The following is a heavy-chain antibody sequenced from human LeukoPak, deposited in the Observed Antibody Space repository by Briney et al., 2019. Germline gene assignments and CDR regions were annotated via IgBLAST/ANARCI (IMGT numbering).Heavy chain of an antibody. V-gene: IGHV1-46*01. J-gene: IGHJ4*02. CDR2: INPRGGNT. D-gene: IGHD3/OR15-3a*01. CDR1: GYTFTTHY. CDR3: ARDFFNMISEY. Sequence: ASDTVSCRASGYTFTTHYIHWVRLAPGQGLEWMGIINPRGGNTNYAPKFKGRVTMTRDTATSTVYLELSSRRSEDTAVYYCARDFFNMISEYWGQGTLVTVSS.